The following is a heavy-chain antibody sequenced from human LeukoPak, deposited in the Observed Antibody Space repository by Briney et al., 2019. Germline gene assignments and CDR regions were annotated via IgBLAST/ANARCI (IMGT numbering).Heavy chain of an antibody. CDR2: ISWNSGSI. CDR1: GFTFDDYA. CDR3: AKGYYDFWSDWDYMDV. J-gene: IGHJ6*03. Sequence: PGRSLRLSCAASGFTFDDYAMHLVRQAPGKGLEWVSGISWNSGSIGYADSVKGRFTISRDNAKNSLYLQMNSLRAEDMALYYCAKGYYDFWSDWDYMDVWGKGTTVTVSS. V-gene: IGHV3-9*03. D-gene: IGHD3-3*01.